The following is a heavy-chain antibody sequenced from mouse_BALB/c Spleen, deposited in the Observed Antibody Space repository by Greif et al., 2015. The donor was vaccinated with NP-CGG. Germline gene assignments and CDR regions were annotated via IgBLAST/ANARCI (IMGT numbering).Heavy chain of an antibody. D-gene: IGHD4-1*01. CDR2: ISDGGSYT. CDR3: ARGGVTGTGFDY. CDR1: GFTFSDYY. V-gene: IGHV5-4*02. J-gene: IGHJ2*01. Sequence: EVHLVESGGGLVKPGGSLKLSCAASGFTFSDYYMYRVRQTPEKRLEWVATISDGGSYTYYPDSVKGRFTISRDNAKNNLYLQMSSLKSEDTAMYYCARGGVTGTGFDYWGQGTTLTVSS.